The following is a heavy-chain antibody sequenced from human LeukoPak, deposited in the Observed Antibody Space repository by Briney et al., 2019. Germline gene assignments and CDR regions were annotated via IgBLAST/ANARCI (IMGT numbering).Heavy chain of an antibody. Sequence: PSETLSLTCTVSGGSVNSGRYYWSWIRRPPGKGLEWFGYLYYSGSTGYNPSLRSRVTMSVDTSNNQFSLKLSSVTAADTAVYYCARGDRVGSSGYYFDNWGQGTLVTVSS. V-gene: IGHV4-61*01. CDR3: ARGDRVGSSGYYFDN. CDR1: GGSVNSGRYY. CDR2: LYYSGST. J-gene: IGHJ4*02. D-gene: IGHD3-10*01.